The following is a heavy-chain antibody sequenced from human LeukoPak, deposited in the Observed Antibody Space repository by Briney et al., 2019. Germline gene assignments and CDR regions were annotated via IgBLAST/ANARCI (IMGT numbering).Heavy chain of an antibody. CDR2: IIPILGIA. CDR1: GGTFSSYA. Sequence: ASVKVSCKASGGTFSSYAISWVRQAPGQGLEWMGRIIPILGIANYAQKFQGRVTITADKSTSTAYMELSSLRSEDTAVYYCARGSSGWYLDYFDYWGQGTLVTVSS. CDR3: ARGSSGWYLDYFDY. D-gene: IGHD6-19*01. V-gene: IGHV1-69*04. J-gene: IGHJ4*02.